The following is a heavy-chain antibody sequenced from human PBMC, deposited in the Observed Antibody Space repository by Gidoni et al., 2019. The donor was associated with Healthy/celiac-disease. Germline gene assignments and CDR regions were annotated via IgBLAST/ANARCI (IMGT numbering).Heavy chain of an antibody. CDR3: ARGYYTAMVAEDGMLDY. CDR2: INHSGST. D-gene: IGHD5-18*01. Sequence: QVQLQQWGAGLLKPSETLSLTCAVYGGSSSGYYWSWIRQPPGKGLEWIGEINHSGSTNYNPSLKSRVTISVDTSKNQFSLKLSSVTAADTAVYYCARGYYTAMVAEDGMLDYWGQGTLVTVSS. J-gene: IGHJ4*02. V-gene: IGHV4-34*01. CDR1: GGSSSGYY.